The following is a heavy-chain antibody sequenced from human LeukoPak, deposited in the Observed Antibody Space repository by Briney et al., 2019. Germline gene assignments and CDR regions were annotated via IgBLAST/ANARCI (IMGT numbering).Heavy chain of an antibody. CDR1: GFTFSSYA. CDR2: ISYDGSNK. CDR3: AARKVRGVWFFLDY. V-gene: IGHV3-30-3*01. Sequence: GSLRLSCAASGFTFSSYAMHWVRQAPGKGLEWVAVISYDGSNKYYADSVKGRFTISRDNSKNTLYLQMNSLRVEDTAVYFCAARKVRGVWFFLDYWGQGTLVTVSS. J-gene: IGHJ4*02. D-gene: IGHD3-10*01.